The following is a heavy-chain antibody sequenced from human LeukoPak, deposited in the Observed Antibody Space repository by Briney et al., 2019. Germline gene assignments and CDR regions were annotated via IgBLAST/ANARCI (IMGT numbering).Heavy chain of an antibody. CDR1: GGSFSGYY. V-gene: IGHV4-34*01. CDR3: ARGPPGWITIIYQGPFDAFDI. D-gene: IGHD3-22*01. CDR2: INHSGST. Sequence: SETLSLTCAVYGGSFSGYYWSWIRQPPGKGPEWIGEINHSGSTNYNPSLKSRVTISVDTSKNQFSLKLSSVTAADTAVYYCARGPPGWITIIYQGPFDAFDIWGQGTMVTVSS. J-gene: IGHJ3*02.